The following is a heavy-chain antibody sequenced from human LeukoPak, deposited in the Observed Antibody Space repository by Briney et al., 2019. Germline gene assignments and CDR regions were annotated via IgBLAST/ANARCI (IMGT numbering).Heavy chain of an antibody. CDR1: GYTFTGYY. CDR3: ARDSPKLYSSSDFDY. D-gene: IGHD6-6*01. CDR2: INPNSGGT. V-gene: IGHV1-2*02. Sequence: ASVKVSCKASGYTFTGYYMHWVRQAPGQGLEWMGWINPNSGGTNYAQKFQGRVTMTRDTSISTAYMELSRLRSDDTAVYYCARDSPKLYSSSDFDYWGQGTLVTASS. J-gene: IGHJ4*02.